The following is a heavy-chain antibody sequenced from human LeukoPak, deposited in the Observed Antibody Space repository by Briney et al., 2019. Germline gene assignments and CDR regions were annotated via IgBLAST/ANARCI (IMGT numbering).Heavy chain of an antibody. CDR2: ISSSGSTI. Sequence: GGSLRLSCAASGFTFSSYEMNWVRQAPGKGLEGVSYISSSGSTIYYADSVKGRFTISRDNAKNSLYLQMNSLRAEDTAVYYCARDRYSTLGDMVRGAFDPWGQGTLVTVSS. CDR3: ARDRYSTLGDMVRGAFDP. V-gene: IGHV3-48*03. D-gene: IGHD3-10*01. CDR1: GFTFSSYE. J-gene: IGHJ5*02.